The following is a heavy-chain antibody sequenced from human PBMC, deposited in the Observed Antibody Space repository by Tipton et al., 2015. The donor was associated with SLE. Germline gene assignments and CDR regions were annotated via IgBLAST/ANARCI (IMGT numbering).Heavy chain of an antibody. D-gene: IGHD5/OR15-5a*01. Sequence: TLSLTCTVSGGSISSCSHYWGWIRQPPGKGLEWIGTISYSGSTYYNPSLKTRVTISVDTSKNQFSLKLSSVTAADTAVYYCAGVSRDAFEIWGQGTMVTVSS. CDR1: GGSISSCSHY. CDR3: AGVSRDAFEI. V-gene: IGHV4-39*07. CDR2: ISYSGST. J-gene: IGHJ3*02.